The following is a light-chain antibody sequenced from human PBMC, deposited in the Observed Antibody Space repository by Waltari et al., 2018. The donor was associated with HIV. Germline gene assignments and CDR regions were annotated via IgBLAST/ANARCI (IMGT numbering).Light chain of an antibody. CDR3: SSYSRSNTLV. V-gene: IGLV2-14*03. CDR2: ADN. CDR1: SSDVGDHNS. J-gene: IGLJ1*01. Sequence: QSALTQPASVSGSPGQSITLSCTGTSSDVGDHNSVSWYQQHPGKAPTLMIYADNDRPSGISDRFSGSKSGNTASLTISGLRAEDEADYYCSSYSRSNTLVFGSGTKVTVL.